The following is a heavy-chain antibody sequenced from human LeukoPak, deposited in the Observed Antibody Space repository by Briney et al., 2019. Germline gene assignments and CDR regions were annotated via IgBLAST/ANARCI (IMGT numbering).Heavy chain of an antibody. D-gene: IGHD2-15*01. CDR1: GGSITSGSYY. J-gene: IGHJ4*02. Sequence: SETLSLTRTVSGGSITSGSYYWGWIRQPPGKGLEWIGSIYYSGRTYYSPSLKSRITISLDTSKNQFSLKLYSVTAADTAVYYCARDKTFEVVNYFDYWGQGTLVTVSS. CDR3: ARDKTFEVVNYFDY. V-gene: IGHV4-39*07. CDR2: IYYSGRT.